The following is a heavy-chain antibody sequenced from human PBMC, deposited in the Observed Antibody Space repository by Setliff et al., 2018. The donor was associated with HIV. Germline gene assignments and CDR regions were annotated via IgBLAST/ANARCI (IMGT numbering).Heavy chain of an antibody. V-gene: IGHV1-2*02. CDR2: INPNSSDT. D-gene: IGHD4-17*01. CDR1: GYTFTDYY. CDR3: ARRVPPIPSGDLDY. Sequence: VASVKVSCKASGYTFTDYYIHLVRQAPGQGLEWMGWINPNSSDTNYAQKFQGRVTMTRDTSISTAYMDLSRLRSDDTAVYYCARRVPPIPSGDLDYWGQGTLVTVSS. J-gene: IGHJ4*02.